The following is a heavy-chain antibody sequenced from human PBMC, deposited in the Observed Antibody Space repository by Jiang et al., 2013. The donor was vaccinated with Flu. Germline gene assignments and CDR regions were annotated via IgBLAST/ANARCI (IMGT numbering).Heavy chain of an antibody. D-gene: IGHD3-22*01. CDR2: LSYDGANT. CDR1: GFTFSSYA. Sequence: ASGFTFSSYAMHWVRQAPGKGLEWVTLLSYDGANTYYGDSVKGRFTISRDNSRNTVYLQMNSLRAEDTAVYYCAKDRGTNYYDSNGLDSWGQGTLGHRLL. V-gene: IGHV3-30-3*01. CDR3: AKDRGTNYYDSNGLDS. J-gene: IGHJ4*02.